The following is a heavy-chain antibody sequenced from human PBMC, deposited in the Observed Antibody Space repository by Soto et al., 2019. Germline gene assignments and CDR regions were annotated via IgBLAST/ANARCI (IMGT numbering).Heavy chain of an antibody. Sequence: GGSLRLSCAASGFTFSSYGMHWVRQAPGKGLEWVAVISYDGSNKYYADSVKGRFTISRDNSKNTLYLQMNSLRAEDTAVYYCAKAAVCSGGSCSNFNWFDPWGQGTLVTVSS. CDR3: AKAAVCSGGSCSNFNWFDP. V-gene: IGHV3-30*18. D-gene: IGHD2-15*01. J-gene: IGHJ5*02. CDR1: GFTFSSYG. CDR2: ISYDGSNK.